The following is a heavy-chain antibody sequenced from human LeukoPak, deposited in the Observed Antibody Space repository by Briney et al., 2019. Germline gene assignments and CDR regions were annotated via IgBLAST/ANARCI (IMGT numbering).Heavy chain of an antibody. D-gene: IGHD3-16*02. CDR3: AKGGLSWGYFDY. CDR1: GFTFDDYA. CDR2: ISWNSGSI. J-gene: IGHJ4*02. Sequence: GRSLRLSCAASGFTFDDYAMHWVRQAPGKGLEWVSGISWNSGSIGYADSVKGRFTISRDNAKNSLYLQMNSLRAEDTALYYCAKGGLSWGYFDYWGQGTLVTVSS. V-gene: IGHV3-9*01.